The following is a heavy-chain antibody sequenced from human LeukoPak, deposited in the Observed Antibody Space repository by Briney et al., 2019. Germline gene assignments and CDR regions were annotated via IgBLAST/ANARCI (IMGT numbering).Heavy chain of an antibody. CDR1: GGSFSDYY. D-gene: IGHD3-10*01. CDR3: ARGLEVRGVIYYYYYMDV. CDR2: INHSGST. J-gene: IGHJ6*03. V-gene: IGHV4-34*01. Sequence: SETLSLTCAVYGGSFSDYYWSWIRQPPGKGLEWIGEINHSGSTNYNPSLKSRVTISVDTSKNQFSLKLSSVTAADTAVYYCARGLEVRGVIYYYYYMDVWGKGTTVTVSS.